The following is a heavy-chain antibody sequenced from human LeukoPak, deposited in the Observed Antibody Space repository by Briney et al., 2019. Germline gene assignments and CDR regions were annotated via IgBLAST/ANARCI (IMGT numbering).Heavy chain of an antibody. J-gene: IGHJ4*02. CDR3: AKPRGVYCSSTSCYSGYFDY. V-gene: IGHV3-23*01. Sequence: PGRSLRLSCAASGFTFSSYAMSWVRQAPGKGLEWVSAISGSGGSTYYADSVKGRFTISRDNSKNTLYLQMNSLRAEDTAVYYCAKPRGVYCSSTSCYSGYFDYWGQGTLVTVSS. CDR1: GFTFSSYA. CDR2: ISGSGGST. D-gene: IGHD2-2*01.